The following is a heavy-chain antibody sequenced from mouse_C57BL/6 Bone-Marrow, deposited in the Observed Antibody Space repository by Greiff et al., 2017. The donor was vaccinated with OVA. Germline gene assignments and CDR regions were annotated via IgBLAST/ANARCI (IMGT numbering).Heavy chain of an antibody. CDR3: AKGWLLFDY. V-gene: IGHV1-61*01. J-gene: IGHJ2*01. CDR2: IYPSDSET. CDR1: GYTFTSYW. D-gene: IGHD2-3*01. Sequence: VQLQQSGAELVKPGSSVKLSCKASGYTFTSYWMDWVKQRPGQGLEWIGNIYPSDSETHYNQKFKDKATLTVDKSSSTAYMQLSSLTSEDSAVYYCAKGWLLFDYWGQGTTLTVSS.